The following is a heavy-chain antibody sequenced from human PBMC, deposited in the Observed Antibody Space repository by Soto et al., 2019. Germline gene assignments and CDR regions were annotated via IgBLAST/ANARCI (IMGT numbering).Heavy chain of an antibody. CDR3: ARVKQQLVLDY. CDR1: GFTFSSYS. Sequence: GGSLRLSCAASGFTFSSYSMNWVRQAPGKGLEWVSSISSSSSYIYYADSVKGRFTISRDNAKNPLYLQMNSLRAEDTAVYYCARVKQQLVLDYWGQGTLVTVSS. CDR2: ISSSSSYI. J-gene: IGHJ4*02. V-gene: IGHV3-21*01. D-gene: IGHD6-13*01.